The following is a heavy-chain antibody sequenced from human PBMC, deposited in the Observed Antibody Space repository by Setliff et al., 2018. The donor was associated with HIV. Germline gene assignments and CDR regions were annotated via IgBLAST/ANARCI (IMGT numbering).Heavy chain of an antibody. V-gene: IGHV1-69*10. CDR3: ARGWLPADYSFYYMDV. CDR1: GRTFRTYA. CDR2: IIPMLGAA. J-gene: IGHJ6*03. D-gene: IGHD6-19*01. Sequence: SVKVSCKVSGRTFRTYAISWVRQAPGQGLEWMGGIIPMLGAANYAQKFQGRVTITADKSTSTAYLELSSLRFDDTAVYFCARGWLPADYSFYYMDVWGQGTAVTSP.